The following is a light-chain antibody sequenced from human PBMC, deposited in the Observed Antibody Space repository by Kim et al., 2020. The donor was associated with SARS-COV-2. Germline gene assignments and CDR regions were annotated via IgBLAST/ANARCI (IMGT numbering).Light chain of an antibody. V-gene: IGLV3-19*01. Sequence: SSELTQDRAVSVALGQTVRITCQGDSLRSYYASWYQQKPGQAPVLVIYGKNNRPSGIPDRFSGSSSGNTASLTITGAQAEDEADYYCNSRDSSGNHYVFG. CDR1: SLRSYY. J-gene: IGLJ1*01. CDR3: NSRDSSGNHYV. CDR2: GKN.